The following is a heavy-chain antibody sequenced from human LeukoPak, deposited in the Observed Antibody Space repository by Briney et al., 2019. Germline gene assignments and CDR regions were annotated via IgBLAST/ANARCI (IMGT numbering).Heavy chain of an antibody. Sequence: GESLQISCKGSGYSFTSYWIGWVRQMPGKGLEWMGIIYPGDSDTRYSPSFQGQVTISADKSISTAYLQWSSLKASDTAMYYCARNYCSSTSCDYYYGMDVWGQGTTVTVSS. CDR2: IYPGDSDT. CDR1: GYSFTSYW. J-gene: IGHJ6*02. V-gene: IGHV5-51*01. CDR3: ARNYCSSTSCDYYYGMDV. D-gene: IGHD2-2*01.